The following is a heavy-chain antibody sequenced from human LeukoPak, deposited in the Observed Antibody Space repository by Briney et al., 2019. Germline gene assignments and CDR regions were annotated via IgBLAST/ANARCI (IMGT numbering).Heavy chain of an antibody. CDR3: ARDTITMVRGLIGY. J-gene: IGHJ4*02. Sequence: ASVKVSCKASGGTFSSYAISWVRQAPGQGLEWMGWISAYNGNTNYAQRVQGRVTMTTDTSTSTAYVELRSLRSDDTAVYYCARDTITMVRGLIGYWGQGTLVTVSS. CDR2: ISAYNGNT. D-gene: IGHD3-10*01. CDR1: GGTFSSYA. V-gene: IGHV1-18*01.